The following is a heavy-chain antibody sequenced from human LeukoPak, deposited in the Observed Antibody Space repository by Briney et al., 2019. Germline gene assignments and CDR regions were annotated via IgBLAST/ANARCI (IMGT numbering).Heavy chain of an antibody. J-gene: IGHJ4*02. V-gene: IGHV4-39*01. CDR3: ARTRLAYYDYVWGSYRPNAFDY. CDR1: GGSISSSSYY. D-gene: IGHD3-16*02. Sequence: SETLSLTRTVSGGSISSSSYYWGWIRQPPGKGLEWIGRIYYSGSTYYNPSLKSRFTISVDTSENQFSLKLSSVTAADTAVYYCARTRLAYYDYVWGSYRPNAFDYWGQGTLVTVSS. CDR2: IYYSGST.